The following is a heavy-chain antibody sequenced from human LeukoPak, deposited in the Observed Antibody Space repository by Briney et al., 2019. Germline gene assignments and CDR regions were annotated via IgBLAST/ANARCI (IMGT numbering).Heavy chain of an antibody. J-gene: IGHJ5*02. CDR2: ISAYNGNT. Sequence: ASVKVSCKASGYTFTSYGISWVRQAPGQGLEWMGWISAYNGNTNYAQKLQGRVTMTTDTSTSTAYMELRSLRSDDTAVYYCARDGSGIAVAGWFDPWGQGTLVTVSA. CDR3: ARDGSGIAVAGWFDP. CDR1: GYTFTSYG. D-gene: IGHD6-19*01. V-gene: IGHV1-18*01.